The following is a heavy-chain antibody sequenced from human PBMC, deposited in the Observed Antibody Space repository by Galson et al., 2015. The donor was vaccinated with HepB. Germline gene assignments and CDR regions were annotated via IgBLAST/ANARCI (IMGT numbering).Heavy chain of an antibody. CDR3: ARAPGRYSKTS. V-gene: IGHV3-7*01. D-gene: IGHD6-13*01. CDR2: IKQDGSEK. Sequence: SLRLSCAASGFTFDNYWMHWVRQAPGKGLEWVANIKQDGSEKYYVDSVKGRFTISRDNAKNSLYLQMNSLRAEDTAVYYCARAPGRYSKTSWGQGTLVTVSS. J-gene: IGHJ4*02. CDR1: GFTFDNYW.